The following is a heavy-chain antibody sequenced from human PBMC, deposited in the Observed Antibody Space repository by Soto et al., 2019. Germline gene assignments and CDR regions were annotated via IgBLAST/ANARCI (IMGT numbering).Heavy chain of an antibody. D-gene: IGHD3-10*01. CDR2: ISSSSSYI. V-gene: IGHV3-21*01. CDR3: ARGRGVRYYMDV. J-gene: IGHJ6*03. CDR1: GFTFSSYS. Sequence: GGSLRLSCAASGFTFSSYSMNWVRQAPGKGLEWVSSISSSSSYIYYADSVKGRFTISRDNAKNSLYLQMNSLRAEDTAVYYCARGRGVRYYMDVWGKGTTVTVSS.